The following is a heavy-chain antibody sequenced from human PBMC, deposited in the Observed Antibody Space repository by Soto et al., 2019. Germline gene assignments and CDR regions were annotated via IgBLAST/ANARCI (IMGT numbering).Heavy chain of an antibody. Sequence: GSLRLSCAASGFTFSSYAMSWVRQAPGKGLEWVSAISGSGGSTYYADSVKGRFTISRDNSKNTLYLQMNSLRAEDTAVYYCAKVEYYYDSSGYYTEYGMDVWGQGTTVTVSS. CDR1: GFTFSSYA. V-gene: IGHV3-23*01. D-gene: IGHD3-22*01. CDR2: ISGSGGST. J-gene: IGHJ6*02. CDR3: AKVEYYYDSSGYYTEYGMDV.